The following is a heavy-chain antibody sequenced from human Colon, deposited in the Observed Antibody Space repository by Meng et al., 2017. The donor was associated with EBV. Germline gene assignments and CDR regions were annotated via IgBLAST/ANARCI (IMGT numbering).Heavy chain of an antibody. CDR2: IYHSGST. J-gene: IGHJ4*02. D-gene: IGHD3-10*01. V-gene: IGHV4-39*01. CDR1: GGSISSNGYY. CDR3: ARRRGGSGRDC. Sequence: RQRQEPGPGLVKPSETLSLTCTVSGGSISSNGYYWDWARQPPGKGLEWIGAIYHSGSTSYNPSLQSRVTMFVDTSKNQFSLMLTSVTATDTAVYYCARRRGGSGRDCWGQGTLVTVSS.